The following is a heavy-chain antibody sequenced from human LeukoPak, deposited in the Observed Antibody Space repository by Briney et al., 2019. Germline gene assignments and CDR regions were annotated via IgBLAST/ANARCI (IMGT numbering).Heavy chain of an antibody. V-gene: IGHV3-30*02. J-gene: IGHJ3*02. CDR2: IRYDGSNK. D-gene: IGHD2-2*01. Sequence: PGGSLRLSCAASGFTFSSYGMHWVRQAPGKGLEWVAFIRYDGSNKYYADSVKGRFTISRDNAKNSLYLQMNSLRAEDTAVYYCARGTPTGLKAFDIWGQGTMVTVSS. CDR1: GFTFSSYG. CDR3: ARGTPTGLKAFDI.